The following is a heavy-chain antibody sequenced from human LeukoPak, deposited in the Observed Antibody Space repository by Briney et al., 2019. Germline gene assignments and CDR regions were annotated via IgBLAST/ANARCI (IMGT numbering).Heavy chain of an antibody. CDR1: GYSFTSYW. CDR3: ARSYYYGSGSYYDY. V-gene: IGHV1-2*02. Sequence: GESLKISCKGSGYSFTSYWIGWVRQAPGQGLEWMGWINPNSGGTNYAQKFQGRVTMTRDTSISTAYMELSRLRSDDTAVYYCARSYYYGSGSYYDYWGQGTLVTVSS. D-gene: IGHD3-10*01. J-gene: IGHJ4*02. CDR2: INPNSGGT.